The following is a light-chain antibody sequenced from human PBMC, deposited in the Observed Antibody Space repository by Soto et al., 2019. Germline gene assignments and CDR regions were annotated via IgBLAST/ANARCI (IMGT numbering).Light chain of an antibody. CDR3: QSYDVSLSGWV. CDR1: SSNIGAGHD. V-gene: IGLV1-40*01. CDR2: ANN. J-gene: IGLJ2*01. Sequence: QLVLTQPPSVSGAPGQTVTISCTGSSSNIGAGHDVHWYQQLPGAAPKLLIYANNNRPSGVPGRFSGSKSGTSASLAITGLLAEDEADFYCQSYDVSLSGWVFGGGTKLTVL.